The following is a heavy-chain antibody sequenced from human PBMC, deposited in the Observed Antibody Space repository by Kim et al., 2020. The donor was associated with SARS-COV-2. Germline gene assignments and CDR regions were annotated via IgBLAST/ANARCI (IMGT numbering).Heavy chain of an antibody. J-gene: IGHJ4*02. Sequence: YATAYAASVKARFTISRDDSKNTAYLQMNSLKTEDTAVYYCTRPSGSGSYWGQGTLVTVSS. D-gene: IGHD3-3*01. CDR2: YAT. V-gene: IGHV3-73*01. CDR3: TRPSGSGSY.